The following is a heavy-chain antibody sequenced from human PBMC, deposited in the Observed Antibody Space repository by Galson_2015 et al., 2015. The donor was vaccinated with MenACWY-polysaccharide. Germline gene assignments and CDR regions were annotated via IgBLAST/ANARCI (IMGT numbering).Heavy chain of an antibody. J-gene: IGHJ3*02. CDR2: IQYDGTNK. CDR1: GLRFSGSG. Sequence: SLRLSCAASGLRFSGSGMHWVRQAPGKGLEWVAVIQYDGTNKVYADSVKGRFTTSRDNSKNTLYLEVNSLRAEDTAVYYCAREGSRIVFHAFDTWGQGTMVTVSS. CDR3: AREGSRIVFHAFDT. V-gene: IGHV3-33*01. D-gene: IGHD6-13*01.